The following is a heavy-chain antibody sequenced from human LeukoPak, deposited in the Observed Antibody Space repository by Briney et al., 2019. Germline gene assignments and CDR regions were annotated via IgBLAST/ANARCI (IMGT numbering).Heavy chain of an antibody. J-gene: IGHJ4*02. CDR2: IIPILGIA. V-gene: IGHV1-69*02. Sequence: SVKVSCKASGGTFSSYTISWVRQAPGQGLEWMGRIIPILGIANYAQKFQGRVTITADKSTSTAYMELSSLRSEDTAVYYCARGGYCSSTSCYRTADIWGQGTLVTASS. CDR3: ARGGYCSSTSCYRTADI. D-gene: IGHD2-2*03. CDR1: GGTFSSYT.